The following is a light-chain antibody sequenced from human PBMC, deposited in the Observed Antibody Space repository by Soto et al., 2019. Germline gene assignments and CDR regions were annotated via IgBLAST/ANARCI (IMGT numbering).Light chain of an antibody. Sequence: QSPGTLSLSPGERATLSCRASQSVSNSLAWYQQKTGQAPRLLISGASSRATGIPDRFSGSGSETDFTLTISRLEPEDFALYYCQQYGSSPSTFGQGTRLEIK. CDR2: GAS. J-gene: IGKJ5*01. CDR1: QSVSNSL. CDR3: QQYGSSPST. V-gene: IGKV3-20*01.